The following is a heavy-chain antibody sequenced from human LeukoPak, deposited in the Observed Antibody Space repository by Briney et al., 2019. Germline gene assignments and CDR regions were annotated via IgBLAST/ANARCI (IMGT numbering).Heavy chain of an antibody. Sequence: TGGSLRLSCAASGFTFSSYSMNWVRQAPGKGLEWVSSISSSSSYIYYADSVKGRFTISRDNAKNSLYLQMNSLRAEDTAVYYCAKPPDYSGSYGGSDYWGQGTLVTVSS. J-gene: IGHJ4*02. V-gene: IGHV3-21*04. CDR2: ISSSSSYI. CDR3: AKPPDYSGSYGGSDY. D-gene: IGHD1-26*01. CDR1: GFTFSSYS.